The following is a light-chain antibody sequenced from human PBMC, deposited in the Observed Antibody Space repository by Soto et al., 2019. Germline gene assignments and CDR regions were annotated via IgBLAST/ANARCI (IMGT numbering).Light chain of an antibody. CDR2: DVS. CDR3: QQYNAYYS. Sequence: DIQMTQSPSSLSASVGDRVTITSRASQSINNYLNWYQQKPEKAPALLIYDVSTLQSGVPSRFSGTGSGTEFTLPISSLQPEDFATYYCQQYNAYYSFGQGTKVDIK. V-gene: IGKV1-16*01. CDR1: QSINNY. J-gene: IGKJ2*03.